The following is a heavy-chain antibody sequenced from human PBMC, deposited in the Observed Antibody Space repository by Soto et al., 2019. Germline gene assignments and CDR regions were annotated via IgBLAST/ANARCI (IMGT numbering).Heavy chain of an antibody. Sequence: SETLSLTCAVYGGSFSGYYWSWIRQPPGKGLEWIGEINHSGSTNYNPSLKSRVTISVDTSKNQFSLKLSSVTAADTAVYYCARGGSGSPNYYYYYGMGVWGQGTTVTVSS. CDR1: GGSFSGYY. D-gene: IGHD1-26*01. CDR3: ARGGSGSPNYYYYYGMGV. V-gene: IGHV4-34*01. CDR2: INHSGST. J-gene: IGHJ6*02.